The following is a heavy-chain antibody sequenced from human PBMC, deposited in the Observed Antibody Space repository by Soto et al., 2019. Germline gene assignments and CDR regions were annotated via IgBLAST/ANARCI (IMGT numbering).Heavy chain of an antibody. D-gene: IGHD1-26*01. V-gene: IGHV4-4*07. CDR1: GGSISNYY. CDR2: IYNSGST. Sequence: SETLSLTCTVSGGSISNYYWSWIRQPAGKGLEWIGRIYNSGSTKYNPSLKSRVTMSDDTSKNQFSLNLISVTAADTAVYYCARSGGSFNLDYWGLGTLVTVSS. J-gene: IGHJ4*02. CDR3: ARSGGSFNLDY.